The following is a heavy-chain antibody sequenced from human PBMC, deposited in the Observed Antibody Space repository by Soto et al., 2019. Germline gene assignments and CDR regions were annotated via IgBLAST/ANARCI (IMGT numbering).Heavy chain of an antibody. Sequence: QVQLVESGGGVVQPGRSLRLSCAASGFTFISYGMHWVRQAPGKGLEWVSVISYDGSNKYYADSVKGRFTISRDNSKNTLYLQMNSLRGEDTAVYYCAKDPSPCSGGSCYSGYYFDYWGQGTLVTVSS. J-gene: IGHJ4*02. CDR1: GFTFISYG. V-gene: IGHV3-30*18. CDR3: AKDPSPCSGGSCYSGYYFDY. D-gene: IGHD2-15*01. CDR2: ISYDGSNK.